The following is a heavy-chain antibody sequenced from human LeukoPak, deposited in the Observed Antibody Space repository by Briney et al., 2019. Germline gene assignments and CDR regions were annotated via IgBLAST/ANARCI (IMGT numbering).Heavy chain of an antibody. CDR1: GGSISSGGYY. V-gene: IGHV4-30-2*01. Sequence: SETLSLTCTVSGGSISSGGYYWSWIRQPPGRGLEWIGYIYHSGSTYYNPSLKSRVTISVDRSKNQFSLKLSSVTAADTAVYFCARESYSSWYRTGDFDYWGQGTLVTVSS. CDR3: ARESYSSWYRTGDFDY. CDR2: IYHSGST. J-gene: IGHJ4*02. D-gene: IGHD6-13*01.